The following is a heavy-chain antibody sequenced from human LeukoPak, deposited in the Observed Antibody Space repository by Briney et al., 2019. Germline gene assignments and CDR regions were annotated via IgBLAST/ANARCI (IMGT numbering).Heavy chain of an antibody. CDR1: GLTFSSYA. J-gene: IGHJ6*03. V-gene: IGHV3-30*01. CDR2: ISYDGSNK. Sequence: GGSLRLSCAASGLTFSSYAMHWVRQAQGKGLEWVAVISYDGSNKYYADSVKGRFTISRDNTKNTLYLQMNSLRAEDTAVYYCAREGLATYYMDVWGKGTTVTVSS. D-gene: IGHD6-19*01. CDR3: AREGLATYYMDV.